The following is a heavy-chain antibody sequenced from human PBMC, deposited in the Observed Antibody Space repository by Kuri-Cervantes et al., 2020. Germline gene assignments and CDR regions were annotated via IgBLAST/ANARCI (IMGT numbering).Heavy chain of an antibody. CDR3: ARGDLAYYGMDV. CDR1: GYTFTGYY. Sequence: ASVKVSCKASGYTFTGYYMHWVRQAPGQGLEWMGWINPNGGGTNYAQKFQGRVTMTRDTSTSTVYMELSSLRSEDTAVYYCARGDLAYYGMDVWGQGTTVTVSS. V-gene: IGHV1-2*02. CDR2: INPNGGGT. J-gene: IGHJ6*02.